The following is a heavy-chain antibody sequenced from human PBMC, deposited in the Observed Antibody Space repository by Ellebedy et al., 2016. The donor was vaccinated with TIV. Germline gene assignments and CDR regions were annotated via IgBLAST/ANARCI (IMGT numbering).Heavy chain of an antibody. CDR3: ARVASPTGHGYGMDI. CDR1: GGAISIYY. CDR2: IDSSGST. Sequence: SETLSLTCVVSGGAISIYYWSWIRQSPGEGLEWIGYIDSSGSTNYNPSLKSRVTISVDTSKNQFSLKLSSVTAADTAVYYCARVASPTGHGYGMDIWGQGTLVTVSS. V-gene: IGHV4-59*01. D-gene: IGHD2-8*02. J-gene: IGHJ3*02.